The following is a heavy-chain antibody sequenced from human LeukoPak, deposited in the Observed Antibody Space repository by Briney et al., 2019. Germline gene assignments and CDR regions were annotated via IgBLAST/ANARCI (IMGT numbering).Heavy chain of an antibody. CDR2: INPDGGNT. V-gene: IGHV1-46*01. J-gene: IGHJ4*02. CDR1: GYTFTNSY. CDR3: ARTPLRPAATTPRQLDY. D-gene: IGHD5-12*01. Sequence: GASVKVSCKASGYTFTNSYIHWVRQAPGQVLEWMGLINPDGGNTNYAQNFQGRVTLTRDTSTSTVYMELSSLRSEDTAVFYCARTPLRPAATTPRQLDYWGQGTLVTVSS.